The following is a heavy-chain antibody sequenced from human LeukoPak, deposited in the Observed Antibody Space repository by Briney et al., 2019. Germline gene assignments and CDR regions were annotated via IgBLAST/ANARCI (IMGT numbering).Heavy chain of an antibody. J-gene: IGHJ6*02. V-gene: IGHV4-39*01. Sequence: SETLSLTCTVSGGSISSSSYYWGWIRQPPGKGLEWIGSIYYSGSTYYNPSLKSRVTISVDTSKNQFSLKLSSVTAADTAVYYCARGLRRYYYYYGMDVWGQGTTVTVSS. CDR2: IYYSGST. CDR3: ARGLRRYYYYYGMDV. CDR1: GGSISSSSYY.